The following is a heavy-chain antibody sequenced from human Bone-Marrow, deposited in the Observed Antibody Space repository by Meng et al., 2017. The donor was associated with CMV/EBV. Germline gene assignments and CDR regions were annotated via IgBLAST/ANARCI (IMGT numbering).Heavy chain of an antibody. V-gene: IGHV3-30*04. Sequence: GESLKISCAASGFTFSSYAMHWVRQAPGKGLEWVAVISYNGSNKYYADSVKGRFTSSRDNSKNTLYLQMNSMRAEDTAVYYCARLLAENYDFWSGRPPTNYYGMDVWGQGTTVTVSS. D-gene: IGHD3-3*01. CDR2: ISYNGSNK. J-gene: IGHJ6*02. CDR3: ARLLAENYDFWSGRPPTNYYGMDV. CDR1: GFTFSSYA.